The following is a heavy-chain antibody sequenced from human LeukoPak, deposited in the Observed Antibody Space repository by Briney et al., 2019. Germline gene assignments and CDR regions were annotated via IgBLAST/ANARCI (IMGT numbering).Heavy chain of an antibody. Sequence: TGGSLRLSCVVSGFTFSHYWMNWVRQAPGKGLEYVAYINPDGSEKNCVDSVKGRFSISRDNAQNTLFLQMNGLRAEDTALYYCARHGDFCFDNWGQGTPVTVS. CDR2: INPDGSEK. J-gene: IGHJ4*02. V-gene: IGHV3-7*03. CDR1: GFTFSHYW. CDR3: ARHGDFCFDN. D-gene: IGHD4-17*01.